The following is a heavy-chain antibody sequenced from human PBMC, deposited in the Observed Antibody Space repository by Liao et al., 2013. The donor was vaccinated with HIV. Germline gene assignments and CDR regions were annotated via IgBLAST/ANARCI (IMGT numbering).Heavy chain of an antibody. J-gene: IGHJ4*02. CDR2: ISHSGFT. V-gene: IGHV4-59*01. CDR3: ASGSILGPES. CDR1: GGSISSDY. Sequence: QVQLQESGPGLVKPSETLSLTCTVSGGSISSDYWGWIRQPPGKGLEWIGHISHSGFTNNNPSLKSRATISIDQSNNEFSLDLTSVTAADTAVYYCASGSILGPESWGQGTQVTVSS.